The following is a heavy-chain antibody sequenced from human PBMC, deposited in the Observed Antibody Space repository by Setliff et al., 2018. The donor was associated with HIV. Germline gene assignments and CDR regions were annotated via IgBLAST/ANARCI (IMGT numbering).Heavy chain of an antibody. CDR1: GGSISSST. J-gene: IGHJ4*02. D-gene: IGHD3-10*01. CDR3: ARGTSGTYSTYDFDY. CDR2: ISSSGNYI. Sequence: ETLSLTCTVSGGSISSSTYYWGWIRQPPGKGLEWVSSISSSGNYIYYADSVKGQFTISRDNAKNSLYLQMNSLRAEDTAVYYCARGTSGTYSTYDFDYWGQGTLVTVS. V-gene: IGHV3-21*01.